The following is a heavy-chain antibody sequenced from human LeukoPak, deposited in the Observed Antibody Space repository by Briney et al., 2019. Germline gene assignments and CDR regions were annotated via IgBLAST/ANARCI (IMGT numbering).Heavy chain of an antibody. V-gene: IGHV4-39*07. Sequence: SETLSLTCTVSGGSISSSGYYWGWIRQPPGKGLEWIGSIYYSGRTYYNPSLKSRVTISVDTSKNQFSLKQRSVTAADTAVYYCARDGYYFDSSGYYFWGQGTLVTVSS. CDR3: ARDGYYFDSSGYYF. D-gene: IGHD3-22*01. J-gene: IGHJ4*02. CDR1: GGSISSSGYY. CDR2: IYYSGRT.